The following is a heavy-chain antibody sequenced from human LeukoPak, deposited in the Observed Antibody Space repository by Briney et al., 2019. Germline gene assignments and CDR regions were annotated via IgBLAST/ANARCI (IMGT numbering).Heavy chain of an antibody. Sequence: PGGSLRLSWEASGFAFSSFAMSWLRQPPGKGLEWVSTINANSGTRSYAASVRGRFTISRDNSKNTVYLQPNTLRAEDTAVYYCAKPISGGLAVTADWFDPWGQGTLVVVSS. J-gene: IGHJ5*01. D-gene: IGHD6-19*01. CDR1: GFAFSSFA. CDR2: INANSGTR. CDR3: AKPISGGLAVTADWFDP. V-gene: IGHV3-23*01.